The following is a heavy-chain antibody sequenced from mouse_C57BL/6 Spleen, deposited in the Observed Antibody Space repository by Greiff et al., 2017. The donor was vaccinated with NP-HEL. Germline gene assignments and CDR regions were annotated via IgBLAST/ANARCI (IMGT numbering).Heavy chain of an antibody. CDR1: GYSITSGYY. Sequence: EVQLQESGPGLVKPSQSLSLTCSVTGYSITSGYYWNWIRQFPGNKLEWMGYISYDGSNNYNPSLKNRISITRDTSKNQFFLKLNSVTTEDTATYYCARDSPFDYWGQGTTLTVSS. CDR3: ARDSPFDY. V-gene: IGHV3-6*01. CDR2: ISYDGSN. J-gene: IGHJ2*01.